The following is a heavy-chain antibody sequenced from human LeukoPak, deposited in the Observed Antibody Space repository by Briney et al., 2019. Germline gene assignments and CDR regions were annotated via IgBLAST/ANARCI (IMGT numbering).Heavy chain of an antibody. D-gene: IGHD2-21*01. J-gene: IGHJ6*03. V-gene: IGHV1-2*02. Sequence: ASVKVSCKASGYTFTGYYMHWVRQAPGQGLEWMGWINPNSGGTNYAQKFQGRVTMTRDTSISTAYMELSRLRSDDTAVYYCARDGEGSGGDCYLDYYYYYMDVWGKGTTVTVSS. CDR2: INPNSGGT. CDR1: GYTFTGYY. CDR3: ARDGEGSGGDCYLDYYYYYMDV.